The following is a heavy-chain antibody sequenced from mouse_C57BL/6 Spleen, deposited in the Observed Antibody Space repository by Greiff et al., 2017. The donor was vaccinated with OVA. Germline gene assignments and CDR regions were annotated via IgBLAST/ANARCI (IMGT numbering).Heavy chain of an antibody. CDR2: ISNGGGST. D-gene: IGHD5-1-1*01. J-gene: IGHJ3*01. Sequence: EVHLVESGGGLVQPGGSLKLSCAASGFTFSDYYMYWVRQTPEKRLEWVAYISNGGGSTYYPDTVKGRFTISRDNAKNTLYLQMSRLKSEDTAMYYGARPGLYPGDFPFAYWGQGTLVTVSA. V-gene: IGHV5-12*01. CDR1: GFTFSDYY. CDR3: ARPGLYPGDFPFAY.